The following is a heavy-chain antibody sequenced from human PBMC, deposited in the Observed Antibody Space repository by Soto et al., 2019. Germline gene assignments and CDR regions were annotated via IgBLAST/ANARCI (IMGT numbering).Heavy chain of an antibody. CDR1: GFTFDDYG. CDR2: INWNGGST. Sequence: GGSLRLSCAASGFTFDDYGMSWVRPAPGKGLEWVSGINWNGGSTGYADSVKGRFTISRDNAKNSLYLQMNSLRAEDTALYYCARDRSYGSGSYYNREGGYFDYWGQGTLVTVSS. V-gene: IGHV3-20*04. D-gene: IGHD3-10*01. CDR3: ARDRSYGSGSYYNREGGYFDY. J-gene: IGHJ4*02.